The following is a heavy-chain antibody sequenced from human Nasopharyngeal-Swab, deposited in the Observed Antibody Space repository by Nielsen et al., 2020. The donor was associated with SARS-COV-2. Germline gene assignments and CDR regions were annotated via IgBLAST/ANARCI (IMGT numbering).Heavy chain of an antibody. Sequence: ASVKVSCKASGYTFTSYDINWVRQATEQGLEWMGWMNPNSVNTGYAQKFQGRVTMTRNTSISTAYMELSSLRSEDTAVYYCARGRRGIVGATVYCFDYWGQGTLVTVSS. CDR2: MNPNSVNT. V-gene: IGHV1-8*01. CDR3: ARGRRGIVGATVYCFDY. CDR1: GYTFTSYD. J-gene: IGHJ4*02. D-gene: IGHD1-26*01.